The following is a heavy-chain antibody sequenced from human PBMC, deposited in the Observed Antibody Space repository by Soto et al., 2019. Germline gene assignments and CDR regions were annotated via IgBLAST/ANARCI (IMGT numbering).Heavy chain of an antibody. CDR1: GYTFTSYA. J-gene: IGHJ3*02. V-gene: IGHV1-3*01. CDR3: ARDSQRITIFGVDQDDAFDI. CDR2: INAGNGNT. D-gene: IGHD3-3*01. Sequence: QVQLVQSGAEVKKPGASVKVSCKASGYTFTSYAMHWVRQAPGQRLEWMGWINAGNGNTKYSQKFQGRVTITRDTSASTAYMELSSLRSEDTAVYYCARDSQRITIFGVDQDDAFDIWGQGTMVTVSS.